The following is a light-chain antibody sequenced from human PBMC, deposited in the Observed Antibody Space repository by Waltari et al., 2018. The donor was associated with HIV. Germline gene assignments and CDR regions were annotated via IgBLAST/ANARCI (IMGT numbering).Light chain of an antibody. CDR1: QSVSSNY. CDR2: GAS. Sequence: IVLTQSPGTLSLSPGERATLSCRANQSVSSNYLAWYQQKPGQAPRLLIYGASSRATDIPSRFSGSGSGTDFTLTITRLEPEDFAVYYCQHYGTSLFIFGPGTKVDIK. J-gene: IGKJ3*01. V-gene: IGKV3-20*01. CDR3: QHYGTSLFI.